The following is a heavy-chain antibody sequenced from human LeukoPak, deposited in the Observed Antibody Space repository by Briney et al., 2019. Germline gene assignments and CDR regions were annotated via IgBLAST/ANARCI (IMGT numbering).Heavy chain of an antibody. Sequence: GGSLRLSCAASGFTLDDYAMHWVRQAPGKGLEWVSLISWDGGSTYYADSVKGRFTISRDNSKNSLYLQMNSLRAEDTALYYYAKDITLDYWGQGTLVTVSS. J-gene: IGHJ4*02. CDR2: ISWDGGST. V-gene: IGHV3-43D*03. D-gene: IGHD2/OR15-2a*01. CDR1: GFTLDDYA. CDR3: AKDITLDY.